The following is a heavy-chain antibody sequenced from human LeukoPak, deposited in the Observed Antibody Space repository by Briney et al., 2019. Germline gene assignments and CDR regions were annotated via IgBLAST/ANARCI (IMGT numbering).Heavy chain of an antibody. CDR1: GDSISSSNYY. CDR2: ISYSGTT. CDR3: ARTSQGAFDI. J-gene: IGHJ3*02. Sequence: PSETLSLTCTVSGDSISSSNYYWGWIRQPPGKGLEWIGGISYSGTTYYNPSLKSRVTISIDTSKNQFSLKLSSVTAADTAVYYSARTSQGAFDIWGQGTMVTVSS. V-gene: IGHV4-39*01.